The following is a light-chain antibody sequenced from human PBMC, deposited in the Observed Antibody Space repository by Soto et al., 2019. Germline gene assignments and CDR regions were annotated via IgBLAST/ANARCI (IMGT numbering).Light chain of an antibody. CDR3: QHYNNWPFT. CDR2: GAS. J-gene: IGKJ2*01. V-gene: IGKV3-15*01. Sequence: EIVMTQSPATRSGSLGERATLSCSAIQSVSSNLAWYKQKPGQPPSLLIYGASARATGMPARFSGSGSGTECTLTISSLQSEDFAVYYCQHYNNWPFTFGQGTKLEIK. CDR1: QSVSSN.